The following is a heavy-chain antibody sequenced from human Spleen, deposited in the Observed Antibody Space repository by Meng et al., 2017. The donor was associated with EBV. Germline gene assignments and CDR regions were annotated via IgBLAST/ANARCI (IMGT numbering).Heavy chain of an antibody. D-gene: IGHD3-16*01. CDR1: GFTVSRFT. J-gene: IGHJ5*02. V-gene: IGHV3-21*01. CDR2: ISLSSSYI. CDR3: VRDADTSWGDL. Sequence: GQRVESGGGLVKPGESLGLSCVAAGFTVSRFTMNWVRQSPGKGLEWVSSISLSSSYIYYADSVKGRFTISRDNAKNSVYLQMTSLRADDTAVYHCVRDADTSWGDLWGQGSLVTVSS.